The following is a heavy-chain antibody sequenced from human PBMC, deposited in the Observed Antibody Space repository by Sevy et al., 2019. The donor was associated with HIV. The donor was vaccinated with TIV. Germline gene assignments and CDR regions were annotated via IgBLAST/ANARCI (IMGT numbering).Heavy chain of an antibody. CDR3: ARSKFASGWYVTYYYYGMDV. V-gene: IGHV3-30*03. CDR1: GFTFSSYG. D-gene: IGHD6-19*01. J-gene: IGHJ6*02. Sequence: GGSLRLSCAASGFTFSSYGMHWVRQAPGKGLEWVAVISYDGSNKYYADSVKGRFTISRDNSKNTLYLQMNSLRAEDTAVYYCARSKFASGWYVTYYYYGMDVWGQRTTVTVSS. CDR2: ISYDGSNK.